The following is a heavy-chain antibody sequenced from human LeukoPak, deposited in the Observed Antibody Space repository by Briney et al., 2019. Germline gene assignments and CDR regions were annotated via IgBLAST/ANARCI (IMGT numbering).Heavy chain of an antibody. CDR3: TTAGPYYGSGSIPVDY. CDR1: GFTFSNAW. CDR2: IKSKTDGGTT. V-gene: IGHV3-15*01. Sequence: GGSLRLSCAASGFTFSNAWMSWVRQAPGKGREWVGRIKSKTDGGTTDYAAPVKGRFTISRDDSKNTLYLQMNSLKTEDTAMYYCTTAGPYYGSGSIPVDYWGQGTLVTVSS. J-gene: IGHJ4*02. D-gene: IGHD3-10*01.